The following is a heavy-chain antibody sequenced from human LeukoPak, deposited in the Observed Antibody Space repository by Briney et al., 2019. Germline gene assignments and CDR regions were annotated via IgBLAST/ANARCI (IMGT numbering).Heavy chain of an antibody. CDR3: ASRSLDYYDSSGPFDY. J-gene: IGHJ4*02. CDR1: GGSISSSSYY. V-gene: IGHV4-39*01. CDR2: IYYSGST. D-gene: IGHD3-22*01. Sequence: SETLSLTCTVSGGSISSSSYYWGWIRQPPGKGLEWIGSIYYSGSTYYNPSLKSRVTISVDTSKNQFSLKLSSVTAADTAVYYCASRSLDYYDSSGPFDYWGQGTLVTVSS.